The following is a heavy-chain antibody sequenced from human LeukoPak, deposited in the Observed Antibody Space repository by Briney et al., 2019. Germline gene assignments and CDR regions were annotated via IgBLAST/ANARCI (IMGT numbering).Heavy chain of an antibody. D-gene: IGHD2-2*01. Sequence: PSETLSLTCTVSGGYISSYYWSWIRQPAGKGLEWIGRIYTSGSTNYNPSLKSRVTMSVDTSKNQFSLRLSSVTAADTAVYYCAREGVVVPAATINYYGMDVWGQGTTVTVSS. CDR1: GGYISSYY. J-gene: IGHJ6*02. V-gene: IGHV4-4*07. CDR2: IYTSGST. CDR3: AREGVVVPAATINYYGMDV.